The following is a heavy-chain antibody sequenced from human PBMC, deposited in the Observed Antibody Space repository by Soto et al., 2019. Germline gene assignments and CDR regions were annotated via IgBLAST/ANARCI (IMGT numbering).Heavy chain of an antibody. D-gene: IGHD3-16*02. Sequence: SETLSLTCTVSGGSISSYYWSWIRQPPGKGLEWIGYIYYSGSTNYNPSLKSRVTISVDTSKNQFSLKLSSVTAADTAVYYCARLGLVNIWGSYRYTDYYYYMDVWGKGTTVTVSS. J-gene: IGHJ6*03. CDR1: GGSISSYY. CDR3: ARLGLVNIWGSYRYTDYYYYMDV. CDR2: IYYSGST. V-gene: IGHV4-59*08.